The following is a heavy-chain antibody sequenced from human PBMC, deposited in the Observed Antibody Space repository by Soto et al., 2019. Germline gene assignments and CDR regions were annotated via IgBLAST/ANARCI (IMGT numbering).Heavy chain of an antibody. D-gene: IGHD3-3*01. CDR1: GFTFGDYA. CDR2: IRSKAYGGTT. CDR3: TRDDFWSGSLLYYYGMDV. Sequence: GGSLRLSCTASGFTFGDYAMSWVRQAPGKGLEWVGFIRSKAYGGTTEYAASVKGRFTISRDDSKSIAYLQMNSLKTEDTAVYYCTRDDFWSGSLLYYYGMDVWGQGTTGTVSS. V-gene: IGHV3-49*04. J-gene: IGHJ6*02.